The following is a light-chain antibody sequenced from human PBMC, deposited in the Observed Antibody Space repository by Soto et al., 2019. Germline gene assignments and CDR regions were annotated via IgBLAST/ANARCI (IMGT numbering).Light chain of an antibody. CDR3: QQSYITPQT. J-gene: IGKJ1*01. Sequence: DIQMTQSPSSLSASVGDRVTITCRASQSVSSYLNWYQQKPGKAPNILIYVASNLQGGVPPSFSGSGSWTEFTLANRRLQAEDLATYYRQQSYITPQTFGQGTKVEIK. CDR2: VAS. CDR1: QSVSSY. V-gene: IGKV1-39*01.